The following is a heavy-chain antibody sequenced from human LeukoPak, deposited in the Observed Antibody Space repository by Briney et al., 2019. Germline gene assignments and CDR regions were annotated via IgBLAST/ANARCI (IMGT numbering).Heavy chain of an antibody. CDR3: ARVTAMVTIAY. D-gene: IGHD5-18*01. V-gene: IGHV3-20*04. Sequence: GGSLRLSCAASGFTFDDYGMSWVRQAPGKGLEWVPGINWNGGSTGYADSVKGRFTISRDNAKNSLYLQMNSLRAEDTALYYCARVTAMVTIAYWGQGTLVTVSS. J-gene: IGHJ4*02. CDR2: INWNGGST. CDR1: GFTFDDYG.